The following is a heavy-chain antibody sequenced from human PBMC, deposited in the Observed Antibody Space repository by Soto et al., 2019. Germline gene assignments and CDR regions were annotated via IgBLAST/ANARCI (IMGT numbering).Heavy chain of an antibody. CDR2: ISAYNGNT. J-gene: IGHJ4*02. D-gene: IGHD5-12*01. CDR1: GYNFTSYA. V-gene: IGHV1-18*01. Sequence: DSVKVSCKASGYNFTSYAMHWVRQAPGQGLEWMGWISAYNGNTNYAQKLQGRVTMTTDTSTSTAYMELRSLRSDDTAVYYCARDLGGYSGYDEYSFDYWGQGTLVTVSS. CDR3: ARDLGGYSGYDEYSFDY.